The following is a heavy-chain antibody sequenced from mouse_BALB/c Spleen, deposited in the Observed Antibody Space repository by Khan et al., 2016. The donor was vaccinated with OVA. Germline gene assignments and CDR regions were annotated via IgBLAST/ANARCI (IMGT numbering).Heavy chain of an antibody. CDR1: GYTFTNYW. V-gene: IGHV1-63*02. CDR3: TRRGAARGTWDYFDY. D-gene: IGHD3-1*01. CDR2: TFPGGGYT. J-gene: IGHJ2*01. Sequence: QIQLVQSGAELVRPGTSVKMSCKAAGYTFTNYWIGWVKQRPGHGLEWIGDTFPGGGYTNYNEKFKGKATLTADTSSSTAYMQLSGLTSEESAIYYCTRRGAARGTWDYFDYWGQGTTLTVSS.